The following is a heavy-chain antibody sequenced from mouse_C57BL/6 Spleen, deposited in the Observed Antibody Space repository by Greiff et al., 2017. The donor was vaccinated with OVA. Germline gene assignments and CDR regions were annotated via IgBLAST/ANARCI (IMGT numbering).Heavy chain of an antibody. CDR3: TTGYDYEDYAMDY. CDR2: IDPENGDT. D-gene: IGHD2-4*01. J-gene: IGHJ4*01. V-gene: IGHV14-4*01. CDR1: GFNINDDY. Sequence: VQLQQSGAELVRPGASVKLSCTASGFNINDDYMHWVKQRPEQGLEWIGWIDPENGDTEYASKFQGKATITADTSSNTAYLQLSSLTSEDTAVYYCTTGYDYEDYAMDYWGQGTSVTVSS.